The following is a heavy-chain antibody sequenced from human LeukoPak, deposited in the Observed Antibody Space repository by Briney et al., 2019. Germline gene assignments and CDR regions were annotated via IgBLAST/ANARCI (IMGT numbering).Heavy chain of an antibody. V-gene: IGHV1-18*01. Sequence: ASVKVSCKASGYTFTSYGINWVRQAPGQGLEWMGWVSPYNGNTNYAQKLQGRVTMTTDTSTSTAYMELRSLRSDDTAVHYCARDRVTIWSGYQNFDYWGQGTLVTASS. J-gene: IGHJ4*02. CDR3: ARDRVTIWSGYQNFDY. D-gene: IGHD3-3*01. CDR1: GYTFTSYG. CDR2: VSPYNGNT.